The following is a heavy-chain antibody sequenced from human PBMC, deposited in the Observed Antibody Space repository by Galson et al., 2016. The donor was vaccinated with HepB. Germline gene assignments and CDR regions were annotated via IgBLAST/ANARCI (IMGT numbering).Heavy chain of an antibody. CDR3: ARDRDIAAGGWFAT. J-gene: IGHJ5*02. D-gene: IGHD6-13*01. CDR1: GFSVGNNY. CDR2: IYSGGST. Sequence: SLRLSCAASGFSVGNNYMSWVRQAPGKGLEWVSFIYSGGSTYYADSVKGRFTISRANANNSLFLQMNSLRAEDTAVYFCARDRDIAAGGWFATWGQGTQVTVSS. V-gene: IGHV3-53*01.